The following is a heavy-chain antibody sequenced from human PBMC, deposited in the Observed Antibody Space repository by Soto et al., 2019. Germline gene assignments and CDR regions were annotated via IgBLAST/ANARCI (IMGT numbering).Heavy chain of an antibody. CDR1: GFTFSNYW. CDR3: ASVAI. V-gene: IGHV3-7*01. CDR2: IKQDGTEK. J-gene: IGHJ4*02. D-gene: IGHD5-12*01. Sequence: EVQLVESGGGLVQPGGSLRLSCAASGFTFSNYWMSWVRQAPWKGLEWVANIKQDGTEKNYVDSVRGRFTISRDNAKNSLDLQMNSLTAEDTAVSYCASVAIWGQGTLVTVSS.